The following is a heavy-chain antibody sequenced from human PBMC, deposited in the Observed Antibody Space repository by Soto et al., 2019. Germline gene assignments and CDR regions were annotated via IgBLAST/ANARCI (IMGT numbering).Heavy chain of an antibody. CDR2: INAGNGNT. CDR1: GYTFTSYA. Sequence: GASVKVSCKASGYTFTSYAMHWVRQAPGQRLEWMGWINAGNGNTKYSQKFQGRVAITRDTSASTAYMELSSLRSEDTAVYYCARSPGYSYGDYWGQGTLVTVSS. V-gene: IGHV1-3*01. J-gene: IGHJ4*02. D-gene: IGHD5-18*01. CDR3: ARSPGYSYGDY.